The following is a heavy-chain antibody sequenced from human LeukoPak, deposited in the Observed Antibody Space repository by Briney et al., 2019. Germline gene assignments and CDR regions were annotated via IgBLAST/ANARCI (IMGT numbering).Heavy chain of an antibody. CDR3: ATCAGTGGGNCFGYYFEY. J-gene: IGHJ4*02. V-gene: IGHV1-2*06. CDR1: GYTFTDYY. D-gene: IGHD2-15*01. CDR2: INPNTGGT. Sequence: ASVKVSCKASGYTFTDYYIHWVRQAPGQGLEWMGRINPNTGGTNYAQKFQGRVTMTRDTSISTAHMGMSGLRSDDTAMYYCATCAGTGGGNCFGYYFEYWGQGTLVTVSS.